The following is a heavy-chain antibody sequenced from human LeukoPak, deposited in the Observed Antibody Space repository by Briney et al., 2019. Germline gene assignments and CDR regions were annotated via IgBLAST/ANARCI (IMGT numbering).Heavy chain of an antibody. CDR1: GFTFSSYE. J-gene: IGHJ3*02. CDR3: ARPSYSYGQVVAISFDI. V-gene: IGHV3-48*03. CDR2: ISSSGSTI. Sequence: GGPLRLSCAASGFTFSSYEMNWVRQAPGKGLEWVSYISSSGSTIYYADSVKGRFTISRDNAKNSLYLQMNSLRAEDTAVYYCARPSYSYGQVVAISFDIWGQGTMVTVSS. D-gene: IGHD5-18*01.